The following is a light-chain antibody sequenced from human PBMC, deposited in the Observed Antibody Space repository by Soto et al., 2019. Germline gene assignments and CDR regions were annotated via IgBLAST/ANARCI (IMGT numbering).Light chain of an antibody. Sequence: EIVITQSPATLSVSPGERATLSCRAGESITNNLAWYQQKPGQAPRLLIYGAATRAAGVPARFTGRGSGTEFTLTISSLQSEAFGVYYCQQYNNWPGTFGRGTKVDIK. V-gene: IGKV3-15*01. J-gene: IGKJ1*01. CDR3: QQYNNWPGT. CDR1: ESITNN. CDR2: GAA.